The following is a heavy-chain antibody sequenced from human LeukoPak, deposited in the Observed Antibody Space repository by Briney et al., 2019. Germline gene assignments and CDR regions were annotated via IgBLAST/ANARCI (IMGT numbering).Heavy chain of an antibody. J-gene: IGHJ4*02. Sequence: SETLSLTCTVSGSSISSYYWSWIRQPPGKGLEWIGYTYYTGTTNYNPSLKSRVTISVDTSKNQFSLKLSSVTAADTAVYYCARGGWRLDYWGQGTLVTVSS. CDR2: TYYTGTT. CDR3: ARGGWRLDY. V-gene: IGHV4-59*01. CDR1: GSSISSYY. D-gene: IGHD2-15*01.